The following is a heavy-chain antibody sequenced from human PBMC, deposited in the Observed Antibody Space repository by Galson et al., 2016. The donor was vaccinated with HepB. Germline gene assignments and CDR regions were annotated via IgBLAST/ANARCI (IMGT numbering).Heavy chain of an antibody. CDR2: IIPIFGTA. V-gene: IGHV1-69*13. D-gene: IGHD6-6*01. J-gene: IGHJ4*02. Sequence: SVKVSCKASGGNFSSYAISWVRQAPGQGLEWMGGIIPIFGTANYAQKFQGRVTITADESTSTAYMELSSLKSEDTAVYYCARSLSYTSSLRYDYWGQGTLVTVSS. CDR3: ARSLSYTSSLRYDY. CDR1: GGNFSSYA.